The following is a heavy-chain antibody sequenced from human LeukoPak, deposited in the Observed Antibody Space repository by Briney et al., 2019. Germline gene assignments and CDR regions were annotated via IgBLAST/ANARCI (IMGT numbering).Heavy chain of an antibody. CDR3: ARGRHFAYDSSGYFL. CDR1: GYTFTSYD. J-gene: IGHJ4*02. D-gene: IGHD3-22*01. V-gene: IGHV1-8*03. CDR2: MNPNSGNT. Sequence: ASVKVSCKASGYTFTSYDINWVRQATGQGLEWMGWMNPNSGNTGYAQKFQGRVTITRTTSMSTAYMELSSLRSEDTAVYSCARGRHFAYDSSGYFLCGQGTLVTVSS.